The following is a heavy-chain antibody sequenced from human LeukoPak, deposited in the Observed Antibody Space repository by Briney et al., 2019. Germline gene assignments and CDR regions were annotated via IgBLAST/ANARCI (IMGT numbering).Heavy chain of an antibody. V-gene: IGHV3-48*03. D-gene: IGHD2-2*01. CDR2: ISSSRSNTI. Sequence: PGGSLRLSCAASGFTFSIYEMNWVRQAPGKGLEWVSYISSSRSNTIYYADSVKGRFTISRDDAKNSLYLQMNSLRAEDTAVYYCARGHYCGSTSCYAFDYWGQGTLVTVSS. CDR1: GFTFSIYE. J-gene: IGHJ4*02. CDR3: ARGHYCGSTSCYAFDY.